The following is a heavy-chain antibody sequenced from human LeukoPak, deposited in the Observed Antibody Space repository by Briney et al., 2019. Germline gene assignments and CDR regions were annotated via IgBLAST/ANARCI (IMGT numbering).Heavy chain of an antibody. V-gene: IGHV3-30-3*01. CDR2: ISYDGSNK. Sequence: GGSLRLSCAASGFTFSSYAMHWVRQAPGKGLEWVAVISYDGSNKYYADSVKGRFTISRDNSKNTLYLQMNSLRAEDTAVYYCARGRGGSGSYYNIPFDYWGQGTLVTVSS. J-gene: IGHJ4*02. CDR3: ARGRGGSGSYYNIPFDY. CDR1: GFTFSSYA. D-gene: IGHD3-10*01.